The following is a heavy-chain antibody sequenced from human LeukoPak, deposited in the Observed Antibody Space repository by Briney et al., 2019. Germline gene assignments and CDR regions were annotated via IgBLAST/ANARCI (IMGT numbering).Heavy chain of an antibody. V-gene: IGHV3-7*01. Sequence: PGGSLRLSCVASGFSFSSYWMSWVRQAPGKGLEFVANIKQDGGSKNYVDSVKGRFTISRDNAENSLYLQMSSLRAEDTALYYCAREPGWSSFDIWGQGIMVTVSS. CDR1: GFSFSSYW. D-gene: IGHD2-15*01. CDR2: IKQDGGSK. J-gene: IGHJ3*02. CDR3: AREPGWSSFDI.